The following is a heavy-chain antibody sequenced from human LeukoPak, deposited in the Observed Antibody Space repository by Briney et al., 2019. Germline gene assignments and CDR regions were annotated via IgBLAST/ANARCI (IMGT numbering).Heavy chain of an antibody. J-gene: IGHJ4*02. CDR3: ATAHARTGYCSGGSCYPFDY. D-gene: IGHD2-15*01. Sequence: GASVKVSCKVSGYTLTELSMHWVRQAPGKGLGWMGGFDPEDGETIYAQKFQGRVTMTEDTSTDTAYMELSSLRSEDTAVYYCATAHARTGYCSGGSCYPFDYWGQGTLVTVSS. V-gene: IGHV1-24*01. CDR2: FDPEDGET. CDR1: GYTLTELS.